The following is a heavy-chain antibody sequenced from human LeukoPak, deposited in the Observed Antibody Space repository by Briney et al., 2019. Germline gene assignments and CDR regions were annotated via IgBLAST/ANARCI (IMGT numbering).Heavy chain of an antibody. Sequence: PGGSLRLSCAASGFTFGLYAMNWVRQAPGKGLEWVATVSGSGSNRYYAGSVEGRFTISRDNSKNTLYLQMNRLRAEDTAVYYCAKCRRPITMVRGVLDYWGQGTLVTVSS. V-gene: IGHV3-23*01. CDR2: VSGSGSNR. CDR3: AKCRRPITMVRGVLDY. J-gene: IGHJ4*02. CDR1: GFTFGLYA. D-gene: IGHD3-10*01.